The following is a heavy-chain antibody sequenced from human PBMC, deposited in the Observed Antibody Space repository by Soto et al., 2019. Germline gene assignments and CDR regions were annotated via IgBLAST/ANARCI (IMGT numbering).Heavy chain of an antibody. V-gene: IGHV4-39*01. D-gene: IGHD6-19*01. CDR2: IKSSGST. CDR1: GGSITRNDRY. CDR3: ARLGSSGWYQGSYFDY. J-gene: IGHJ4*02. Sequence: QLQLQESGPGQVRPSETLALICTVSGGSITRNDRYWGWIRQSPGKGLEWIGDIKSSGSTNYNLSLKSRVSMSVETSKNQFSLKMNSVTAADTAVYYCARLGSSGWYQGSYFDYWGQGTLVTVSS.